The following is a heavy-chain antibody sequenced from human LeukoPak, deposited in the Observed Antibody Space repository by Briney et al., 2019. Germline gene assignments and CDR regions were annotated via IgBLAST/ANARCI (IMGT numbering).Heavy chain of an antibody. D-gene: IGHD2-2*02. Sequence: PGGSLRLSCAASGFTFSDYSMNWVRQAPGKGLEWVADISSRSSTIYYADSVKGRFTISRDNAKNSLYLQMNSLRDEDTAVYYCARGVACSSTSCHNFDYWGQGTLVTV. CDR1: GFTFSDYS. CDR2: ISSRSSTI. CDR3: ARGVACSSTSCHNFDY. V-gene: IGHV3-48*02. J-gene: IGHJ4*02.